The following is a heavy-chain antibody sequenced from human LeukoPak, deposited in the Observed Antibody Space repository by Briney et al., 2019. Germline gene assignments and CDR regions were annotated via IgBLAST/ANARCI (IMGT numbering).Heavy chain of an antibody. CDR3: TTGAFWSGYLDY. CDR1: GFTFSNAW. V-gene: IGHV3-15*01. J-gene: IGHJ4*02. CDR2: IKSKTDGGTT. Sequence: PGGSLRLSCAASGFTFSNAWMSWVRQAPGKGLEWVGRIKSKTDGGTTDYAAPVKGRFTISRDDSKNTLYLQMNSLKTEDTAVYYCTTGAFWSGYLDYWGQGTLVTVSS. D-gene: IGHD3-3*01.